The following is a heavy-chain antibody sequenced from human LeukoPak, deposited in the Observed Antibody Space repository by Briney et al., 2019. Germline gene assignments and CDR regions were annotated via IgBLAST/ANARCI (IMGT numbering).Heavy chain of an antibody. D-gene: IGHD6-19*01. V-gene: IGHV3-23*01. Sequence: GGSLRLSCAASGFPLSSYAMSWVRQAPGKGLEWVSATSSSDAGTYYADSVRGRFTISRDNSKNTLYLQMNSLRVEDAAVYYCARAVVAGYYFDYWGQGTLVTVSS. CDR1: GFPLSSYA. CDR3: ARAVVAGYYFDY. J-gene: IGHJ4*02. CDR2: TSSSDAGT.